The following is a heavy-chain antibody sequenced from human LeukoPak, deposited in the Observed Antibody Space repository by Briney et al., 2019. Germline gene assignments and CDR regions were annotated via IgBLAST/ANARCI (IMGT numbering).Heavy chain of an antibody. CDR2: ISYGESNK. CDR1: GFAFSSYA. CDR3: AKTSGNIVGAYFDY. J-gene: IGHJ4*02. Sequence: PGGSPRLSCAASGFAFSSYAMNWGCQAAGQGLEGVAVISYGESNKYYAASVKGRFTISRNNSKNTLYLQMNSLRVEDTAVYYCAKTSGNIVGAYFDYWGQGTLVTVSS. V-gene: IGHV3-30-3*02. D-gene: IGHD1-26*01.